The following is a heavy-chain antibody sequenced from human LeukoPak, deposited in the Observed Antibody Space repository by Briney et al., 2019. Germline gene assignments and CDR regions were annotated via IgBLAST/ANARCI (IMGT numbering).Heavy chain of an antibody. Sequence: GASVKVSCKASGYTFTSYYMHWVRQAPGQGLEWMGIINPSGGSTNYAQKFQGRVTITADKSTSTACMELSSLRSEDTAVYYCARTITMILWTTPAQYYFDYWGQGTLVTVSS. V-gene: IGHV1-46*01. D-gene: IGHD3-22*01. CDR1: GYTFTSYY. CDR2: INPSGGST. CDR3: ARTITMILWTTPAQYYFDY. J-gene: IGHJ4*02.